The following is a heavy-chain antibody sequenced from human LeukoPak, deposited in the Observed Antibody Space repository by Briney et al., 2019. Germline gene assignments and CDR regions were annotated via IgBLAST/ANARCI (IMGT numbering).Heavy chain of an antibody. CDR1: GYTLTELS. Sequence: ASVTVSCKVSGYTLTELSMHWVRQAPGKGLEWMGGFDPEDGETIYAQKFQGRVTMTEDTSTDTAYMELSSLRSEDTAVYYCATETATVTKEARWFAFDIWGQGTMVTVSS. D-gene: IGHD4-17*01. CDR3: ATETATVTKEARWFAFDI. CDR2: FDPEDGET. J-gene: IGHJ3*02. V-gene: IGHV1-24*01.